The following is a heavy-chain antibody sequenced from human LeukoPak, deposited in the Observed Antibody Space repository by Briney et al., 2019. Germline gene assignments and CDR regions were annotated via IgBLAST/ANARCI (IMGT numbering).Heavy chain of an antibody. J-gene: IGHJ4*02. V-gene: IGHV3-21*01. CDR1: GFTFSTHS. D-gene: IGHD2-21*01. CDR2: IRSGSTYI. Sequence: SGGSLRLSCAASGFTFSTHSMHWVRQAPGKGLEWVSSIRSGSTYINYADSVKGRFTISRDDPKNSLYLQMNSLSAEDTAVYYCARDKPAGYCVVYWGPGTLVTVSS. CDR3: ARDKPAGYCVVY.